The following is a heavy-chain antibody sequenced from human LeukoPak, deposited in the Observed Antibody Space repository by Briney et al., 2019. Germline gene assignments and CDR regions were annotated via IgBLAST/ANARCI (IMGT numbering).Heavy chain of an antibody. CDR3: RRGHWDDHA. CDR1: GGSISSSSYY. CDR2: IYYSGST. D-gene: IGHD7-27*01. Sequence: SETLSLTCTVSGGSISSSSYYWGWIRQPPGKGLEWIGSIYYSGSTYYNPSLKSRVTISVDTSKNQFSLKLSSVTAADTAVYWCRRGHWDDHAWGQGTLVTVSS. J-gene: IGHJ5*02. V-gene: IGHV4-39*01.